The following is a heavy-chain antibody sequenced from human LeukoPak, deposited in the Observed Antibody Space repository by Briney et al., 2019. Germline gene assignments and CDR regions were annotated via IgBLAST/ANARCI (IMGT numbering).Heavy chain of an antibody. D-gene: IGHD5-18*01. CDR3: AHRNTAMVTDYFDF. J-gene: IGHJ4*02. Sequence: SGPTLVKPTQTLTLTCTFSGFSPGTSGVGVGWIRQPPGKALEWLALIYWDDDKRYSPSLKSRLTITRDTSKNQVVLTMTNMDPVDTATYYCAHRNTAMVTDYFDFWGQGTLVTVSS. V-gene: IGHV2-5*02. CDR2: IYWDDDK. CDR1: GFSPGTSGVG.